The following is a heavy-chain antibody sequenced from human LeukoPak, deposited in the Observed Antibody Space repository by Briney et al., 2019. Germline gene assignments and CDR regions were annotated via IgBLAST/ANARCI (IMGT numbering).Heavy chain of an antibody. CDR2: ISYDGSNK. J-gene: IGHJ4*02. CDR3: AKDLDYYDSTGY. Sequence: GGSLRLSCAASGFTFSSYGMHWVRQAPGKGLEWVAVISYDGSNKYYADSVKGRFTISRDNSKNTLYLQMNSLRAEDTAVYYCAKDLDYYDSTGYWGQGTLATVSS. V-gene: IGHV3-30*18. D-gene: IGHD3-22*01. CDR1: GFTFSSYG.